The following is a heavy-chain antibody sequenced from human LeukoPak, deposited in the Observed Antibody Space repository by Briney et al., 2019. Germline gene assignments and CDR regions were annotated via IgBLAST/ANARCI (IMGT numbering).Heavy chain of an antibody. CDR1: GFTFSYYA. J-gene: IGHJ4*02. Sequence: PGGSLRLSCAASGFTFSYYAMSWVRQAPGKGLEWVSGISGSGGNTNYADSVKGRFTISRDNSKNTLYLQMNSLRVEDTAVYNCAKDRDGYTWGSYRGKWGQGTLVTVSS. CDR2: ISGSGGNT. V-gene: IGHV3-23*01. D-gene: IGHD3-16*02. CDR3: AKDRDGYTWGSYRGK.